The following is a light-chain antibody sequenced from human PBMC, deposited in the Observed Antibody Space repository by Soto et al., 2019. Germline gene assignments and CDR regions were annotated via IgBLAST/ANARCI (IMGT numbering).Light chain of an antibody. V-gene: IGLV2-14*01. CDR2: DVS. CDR3: SSYTSSSTLVV. CDR1: SSDVGGYNY. J-gene: IGLJ2*01. Sequence: QSVLTQPASVSGSPGQAITISCTGTSSDVGGYNYVSWYQQHPGKAPKLMIYDVSNRPSGVSNRFSGSKSVNTASLTSSGLQAEDEADYYCSSYTSSSTLVVFGGGTKLTVL.